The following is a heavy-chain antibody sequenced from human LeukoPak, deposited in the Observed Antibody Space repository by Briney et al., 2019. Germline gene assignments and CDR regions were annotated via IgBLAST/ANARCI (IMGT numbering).Heavy chain of an antibody. D-gene: IGHD3-10*01. CDR1: GGSFSGYY. J-gene: IGHJ6*02. CDR3: ARGGYYGSGSYYFDYYYGMDV. V-gene: IGHV4-34*01. CDR2: INHSGST. Sequence: PSETLSLTCAVYGGSFSGYYWSWIRQPPGKGLEWIGEINHSGSTNYNPSLKSRVTISVDTSKNQFSLKLSSVTAADTAVYYCARGGYYGSGSYYFDYYYGMDVWGQGTTVTVSS.